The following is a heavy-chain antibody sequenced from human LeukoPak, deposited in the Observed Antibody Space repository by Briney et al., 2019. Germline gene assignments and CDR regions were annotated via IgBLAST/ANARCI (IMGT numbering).Heavy chain of an antibody. V-gene: IGHV3-23*01. J-gene: IGHJ4*02. D-gene: IGHD6-13*01. Sequence: GGSLRLSCAASGFTFSSYAMSWVRQAPGKGLGWVSAISGSGGSTYYADSVKGRFTISRDNSKNTLYLQMNSLRAEDTAVYYCATYSSSWYCFDCWGQGTLVTVSS. CDR2: ISGSGGST. CDR1: GFTFSSYA. CDR3: ATYSSSWYCFDC.